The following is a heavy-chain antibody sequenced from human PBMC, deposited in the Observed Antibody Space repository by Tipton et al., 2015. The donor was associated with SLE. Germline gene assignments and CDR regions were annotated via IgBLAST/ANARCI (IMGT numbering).Heavy chain of an antibody. J-gene: IGHJ3*02. Sequence: TLSLTCTVSGGSISSGSYYWSWIRQPAGKGLEWIGRIYTSGSTNYNPSLKSRVTISVDTSKNQFTLKLSSVTAAGTAVYYCARDKIVGATRTFDIWGQGTMVTVSS. CDR3: ARDKIVGATRTFDI. D-gene: IGHD1-26*01. V-gene: IGHV4-61*02. CDR1: GGSISSGSYY. CDR2: IYTSGST.